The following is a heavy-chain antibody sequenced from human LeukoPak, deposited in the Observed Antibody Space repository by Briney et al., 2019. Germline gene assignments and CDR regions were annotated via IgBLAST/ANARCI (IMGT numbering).Heavy chain of an antibody. CDR3: ARGRYYYDSSGYYRTLHDYYYYGMDV. V-gene: IGHV4-34*01. Sequence: PSETLSLTCAVYGGSFSGYYWSWIRQPPGKGLEWIGEINHSGSTNYNPSLKSRVTISVDTSKNQFSLKLSSVTAADTAVYYCARGRYYYDSSGYYRTLHDYYYYGMDVWGQGTTVTVSS. J-gene: IGHJ6*02. D-gene: IGHD3-22*01. CDR2: INHSGST. CDR1: GGSFSGYY.